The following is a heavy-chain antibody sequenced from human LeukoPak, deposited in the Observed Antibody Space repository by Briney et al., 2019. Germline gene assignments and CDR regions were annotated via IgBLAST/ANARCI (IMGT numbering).Heavy chain of an antibody. J-gene: IGHJ6*03. CDR1: GGSISSGSYY. CDR2: IYTSGST. CDR3: ARSEYDFWSGYYPPDYYYYMDV. Sequence: SQTLSLTCTVSGGSISSGSYYWSWIRQPAGKGLEWIGRIYTSGSTNYNPSLKSRVTVSVDTSKNQFSLKLSSVTAADTAVYYCARSEYDFWSGYYPPDYYYYMDVWGKGTTVTVSS. D-gene: IGHD3-3*01. V-gene: IGHV4-61*02.